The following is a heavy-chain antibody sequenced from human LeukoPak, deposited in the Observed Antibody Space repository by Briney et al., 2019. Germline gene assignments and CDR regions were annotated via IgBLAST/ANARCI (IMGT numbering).Heavy chain of an antibody. CDR3: ARVGGDYAMDV. D-gene: IGHD4-17*01. CDR1: GGSISSGDYY. CDR2: IYYSGST. Sequence: SQTLSLTCTVSGGSISSGDYYWSWIRHPPGKGLEWIGYIYYSGSTYYNPSLKSRVTISVDTSKNQFSLKLSSVTAADTAVYYCARVGGDYAMDVWGKGTTVTVSS. J-gene: IGHJ6*04. V-gene: IGHV4-30-4*08.